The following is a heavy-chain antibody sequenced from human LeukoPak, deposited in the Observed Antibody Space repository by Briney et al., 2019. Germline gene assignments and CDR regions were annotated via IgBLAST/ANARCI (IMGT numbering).Heavy chain of an antibody. D-gene: IGHD1-26*01. CDR1: GGSFSGYY. J-gene: IGHJ4*01. Sequence: SETLSLTCAVYGGSFSGYYWSWIRQPPGRGLEWIGEINHSGSTNYNPSLKSQVTISVDTSKNQFSLKLSSVTAADTAVYYCARGHYIIVGATKGRWGYYFAYGGQEPWSPSPQ. V-gene: IGHV4-34*01. CDR3: ARGHYIIVGATKGRWGYYFAY. CDR2: INHSGST.